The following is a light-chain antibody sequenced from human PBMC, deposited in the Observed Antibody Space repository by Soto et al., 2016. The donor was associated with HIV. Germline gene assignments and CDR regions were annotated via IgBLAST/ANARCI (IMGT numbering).Light chain of an antibody. Sequence: DIVMTQSPLTLPVTPGEPASISCRSTQSLLHSNGYNYLDWYRQKPGQSPQLLIYLGSNRASGVPDRFSGSGSGTDFTLKISRVEAEHVGVYYCMQEVTFGPGTKVDI. V-gene: IGKV2-28*01. CDR2: LGS. J-gene: IGKJ3*01. CDR3: MQEVT. CDR1: QSLLHSNGYNY.